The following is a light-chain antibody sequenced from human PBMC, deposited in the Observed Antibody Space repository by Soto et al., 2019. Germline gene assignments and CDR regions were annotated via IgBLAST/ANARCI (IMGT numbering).Light chain of an antibody. V-gene: IGKV1-5*03. J-gene: IGKJ3*01. CDR1: QSISSW. CDR2: EAS. CDR3: QQYNSYPFT. Sequence: DIQMTQSPSTLSASVGDRVTITCRASQSISSWLAWYQQKPGKAPKLLIFEASTLESGVPSRFSGSGFGTDFTLTISSLQPDDLATYHCQQYNSYPFTFGPGTTVNIK.